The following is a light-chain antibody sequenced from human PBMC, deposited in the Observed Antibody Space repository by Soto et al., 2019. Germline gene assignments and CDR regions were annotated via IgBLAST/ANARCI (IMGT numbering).Light chain of an antibody. V-gene: IGLV7-46*01. CDR2: DTT. CDR1: TGAVTSGHY. J-gene: IGLJ3*02. CDR3: LLPYTGAWV. Sequence: QTVVTQEPSLTVSPGGTVTLTCGSSTGAVTSGHYPYWFQQKPGQAPRTLIYDTTDKQSWTPARFSGSLLGGKAALTLSGAQPEDEAEYYCLLPYTGAWVFGGGTQLTVL.